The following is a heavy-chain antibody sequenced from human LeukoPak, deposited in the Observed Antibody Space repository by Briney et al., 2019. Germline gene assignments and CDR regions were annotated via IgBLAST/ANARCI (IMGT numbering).Heavy chain of an antibody. CDR1: GFTFSSYG. J-gene: IGHJ4*02. CDR2: IRYDGSNK. Sequence: GRSLRLSCAASGFTFSSYGMHWVRQAPGKGLEWVAFIRYDGSNKYYADSVKGRFTISRDNSKNTLYLQMNSLRAEDTAVYYCAKTRYDSSGYHDYWGQGTLVTVSS. V-gene: IGHV3-30*02. D-gene: IGHD3-22*01. CDR3: AKTRYDSSGYHDY.